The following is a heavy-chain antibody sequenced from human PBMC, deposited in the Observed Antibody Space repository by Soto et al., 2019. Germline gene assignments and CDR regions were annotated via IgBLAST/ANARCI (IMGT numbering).Heavy chain of an antibody. CDR3: ARPGYYDYTWGSYLDY. CDR1: GVSFSSYA. J-gene: IGHJ4*02. CDR2: ISGSGGDT. Sequence: PGGSLRLSCAASGVSFSSYAMTWVRQAAGKGLEWVSAISGSGGDTYYADSVKGRFTISRDNSKNTLYLQMDRLRVEDTAVYYCARPGYYDYTWGSYLDYWGQGILVTVSS. D-gene: IGHD3-16*02. V-gene: IGHV3-23*01.